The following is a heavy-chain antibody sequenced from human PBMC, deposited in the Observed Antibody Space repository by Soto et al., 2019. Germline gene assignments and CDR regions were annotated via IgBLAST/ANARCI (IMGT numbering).Heavy chain of an antibody. CDR2: IYYSGST. D-gene: IGHD3-22*01. J-gene: IGHJ4*02. CDR3: ARVGTMIVGQGTKTPTDY. Sequence: KTSETLSLTCTVSGGSISSGDYYWSWIRQPPGKGLEWIGYIYYSGSTYYNPSLKSRVTISVDTSKNQFSLKLSSVTAADTAVYYCARVGTMIVGQGTKTPTDYWGQGTLVTVSS. V-gene: IGHV4-30-4*01. CDR1: GGSISSGDYY.